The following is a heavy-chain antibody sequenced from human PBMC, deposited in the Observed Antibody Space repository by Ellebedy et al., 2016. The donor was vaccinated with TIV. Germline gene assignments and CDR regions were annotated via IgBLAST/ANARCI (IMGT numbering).Heavy chain of an antibody. CDR2: ISYDGSNK. J-gene: IGHJ3*02. V-gene: IGHV3-30*04. CDR3: ARDSLRYFDWLHAFDI. Sequence: GGSLRLSXAASGFTFSSYAMHWVRQAPGKGLEWVAVISYDGSNKYYADSVKGRFTISRDNSKNTLYLQMNSLRAEDTAVYYCARDSLRYFDWLHAFDIWGQGTMVTVSS. CDR1: GFTFSSYA. D-gene: IGHD3-9*01.